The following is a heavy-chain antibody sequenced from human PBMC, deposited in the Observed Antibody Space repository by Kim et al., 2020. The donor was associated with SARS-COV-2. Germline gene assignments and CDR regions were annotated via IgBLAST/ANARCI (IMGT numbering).Heavy chain of an antibody. CDR3: ARTAYYFDSSGYISGPFDY. V-gene: IGHV3-30*01. Sequence: GRFTISRDNSKNTLYLQMNSLRAEDTAVYYCARTAYYFDSSGYISGPFDYWGQGTLVTVSS. D-gene: IGHD3-22*01. J-gene: IGHJ4*02.